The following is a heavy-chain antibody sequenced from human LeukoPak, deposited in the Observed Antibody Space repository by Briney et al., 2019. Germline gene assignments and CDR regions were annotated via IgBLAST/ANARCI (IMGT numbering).Heavy chain of an antibody. CDR2: INPNSGGT. V-gene: IGHV1-2*06. J-gene: IGHJ4*02. Sequence: ASVKVSCKASGYTFTGYYMHWVRQAPGQGLEWMGRINPNSGGTNYAQKFQGRVAMTRDTSISTAYMELSRLRSDDTAVYYCARDSRMTTVTTWPGYWGQGTLVTVSS. D-gene: IGHD4-17*01. CDR3: ARDSRMTTVTTWPGY. CDR1: GYTFTGYY.